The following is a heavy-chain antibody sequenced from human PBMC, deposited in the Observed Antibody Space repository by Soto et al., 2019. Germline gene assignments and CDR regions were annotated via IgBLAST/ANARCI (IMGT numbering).Heavy chain of an antibody. Sequence: EVQLVESGGGLVQPGRSLRLSCAASGFTFDDYAMHWVRQAPGKGLEWVSGISWNSGSIGYADSVKGRFTISRDNAKNSLYLQMNSLRAEDTAFYYCAKGYSSSSSGWGYNWFDPWGQGTLVTVSS. CDR1: GFTFDDYA. J-gene: IGHJ5*02. V-gene: IGHV3-9*01. CDR2: ISWNSGSI. D-gene: IGHD6-6*01. CDR3: AKGYSSSSSGWGYNWFDP.